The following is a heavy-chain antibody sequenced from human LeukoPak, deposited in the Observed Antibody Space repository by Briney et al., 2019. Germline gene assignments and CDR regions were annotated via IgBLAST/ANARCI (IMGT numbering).Heavy chain of an antibody. CDR2: IYYSGST. D-gene: IGHD3-22*01. CDR3: ARDGYYYDSSGYHRTDAFDI. Sequence: PSQTLSLTCTVSGGSISSGSYYWSWIRQPPGKGLEWIGYIYYSGSTNYNPSLKSRVTISVDTSKNQFSLKLSSVTAADTAVYYCARDGYYYDSSGYHRTDAFDIWGQGTMVTVSS. J-gene: IGHJ3*02. V-gene: IGHV4-61*01. CDR1: GGSISSGSYY.